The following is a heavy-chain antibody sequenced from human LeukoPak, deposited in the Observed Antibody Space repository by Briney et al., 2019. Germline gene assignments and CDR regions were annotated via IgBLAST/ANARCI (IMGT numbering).Heavy chain of an antibody. J-gene: IGHJ3*02. CDR3: ARRATRDTGSCYFCAFDI. D-gene: IGHD2-15*01. CDR1: GFTFNNYW. Sequence: GGSLRLSCAASGFTFNNYWMTWVRQAPGKGLGGVAKLNQDGSEKYYVDSVKGRFTISRDNANKSLFLQMNSLRPEDTAVYYCARRATRDTGSCYFCAFDIWGQGTMVTVSS. V-gene: IGHV3-7*01. CDR2: LNQDGSEK.